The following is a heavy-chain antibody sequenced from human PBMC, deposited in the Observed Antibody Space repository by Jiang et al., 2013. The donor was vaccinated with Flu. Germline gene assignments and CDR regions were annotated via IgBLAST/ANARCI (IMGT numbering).Heavy chain of an antibody. J-gene: IGHJ4*02. CDR2: TRNKANSHST. D-gene: IGHD1-26*01. V-gene: IGHV3-72*01. CDR3: ARVSYHNDYYEFDH. Sequence: EVQLLESGGGLVQPGGSLRLSCAASGFIFSDHYMDWVRQAPGKGLEWVGRTRNKANSHSTIYGAPVKGRFSISRDDSKSSLYLHMNSLKIEDTAVYYCARVSYHNDYYEFDHWGQGTLVTVSS. CDR1: GFIFSDHY.